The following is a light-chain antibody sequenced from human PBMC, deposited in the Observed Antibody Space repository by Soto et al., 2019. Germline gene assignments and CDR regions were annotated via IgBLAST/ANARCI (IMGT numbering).Light chain of an antibody. CDR3: QQYSSYPYT. Sequence: DIQMTQSPSSLSASVGDRVTITCRASQGISSFLAWFQQNPGKAPKSLIYLASTLQSGVPSTFSGSGSGTHFTLTISSLQPEDFGTYYCQQYSSYPYTFGQGTKLEI. V-gene: IGKV1-16*01. CDR1: QGISSF. CDR2: LAS. J-gene: IGKJ2*01.